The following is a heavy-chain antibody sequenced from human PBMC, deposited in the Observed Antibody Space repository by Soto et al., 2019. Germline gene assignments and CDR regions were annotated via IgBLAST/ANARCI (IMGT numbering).Heavy chain of an antibody. D-gene: IGHD6-6*01. CDR1: RFTFSSYE. V-gene: IGHV3-48*03. J-gene: IGHJ6*02. CDR3: ARDGFKQLADLYYYYGMDV. Sequence: PGGSLRLSCAASRFTFSSYEMNWVRQAPGKGLEWVSYISSSGSTIYYADSVKGRFTISRDNAKNSLYLQMNSLRAEDTAVYYCARDGFKQLADLYYYYGMDVWGQGTTVTVSS. CDR2: ISSSGSTI.